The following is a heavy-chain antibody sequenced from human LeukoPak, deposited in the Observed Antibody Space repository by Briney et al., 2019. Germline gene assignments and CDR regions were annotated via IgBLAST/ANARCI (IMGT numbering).Heavy chain of an antibody. CDR3: ARGMSSSWYSDYFDY. V-gene: IGHV3-21*01. CDR2: ISSSSSYI. Sequence: GGSLRLSCAASGFTFSSYSMNWVRQAPGKGLEWVSSISSSSSYIYYADSVKGRFTISRDNAKNSLYLQMNSLRADDTAVYYCARGMSSSWYSDYFDYWGQGTLVTVSS. J-gene: IGHJ4*02. D-gene: IGHD6-13*01. CDR1: GFTFSSYS.